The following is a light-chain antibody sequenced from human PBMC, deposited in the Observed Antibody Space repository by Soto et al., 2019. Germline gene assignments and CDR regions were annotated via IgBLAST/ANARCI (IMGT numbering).Light chain of an antibody. V-gene: IGLV2-11*01. CDR1: NSDVGGYNL. J-gene: IGLJ3*02. CDR2: AVS. Sequence: QSVLTQPRSVSGSPGQSVSTSCTGTNSDVGGYNLVSWYQQLPGKAPKLIISAVSYRTSGVSDRFSGSKSGNTASLTISGLQAEDEADYYCCSYTATDAWVFGGGTKVTVL. CDR3: CSYTATDAWV.